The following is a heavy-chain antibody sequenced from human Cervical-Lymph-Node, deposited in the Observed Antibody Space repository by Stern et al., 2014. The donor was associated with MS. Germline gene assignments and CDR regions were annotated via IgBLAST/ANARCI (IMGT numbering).Heavy chain of an antibody. D-gene: IGHD3-3*01. CDR1: RFTFDDYA. CDR2: TNWNGGSI. J-gene: IGHJ6*02. Sequence: EFQLVQSGGGVVRPGGSLRLACAASRFTFDDYAMRWVRQVSGKGLEWVAGTNWNGGSIGYAASLRGRFTLSRDNAKKSLYLQMNSLRAEDTAVYYCARYRGFLEWTGTLDVWGQGTTVTVSS. V-gene: IGHV3-20*04. CDR3: ARYRGFLEWTGTLDV.